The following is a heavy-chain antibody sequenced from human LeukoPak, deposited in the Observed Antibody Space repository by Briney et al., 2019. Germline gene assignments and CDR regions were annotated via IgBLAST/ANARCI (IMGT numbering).Heavy chain of an antibody. J-gene: IGHJ4*02. CDR2: IKEDGSKI. D-gene: IGHD6-13*01. V-gene: IGHV3-7*03. Sequence: GGSLRLSCAASGFSLSTSWMSWVRQAPGKGLEWLGDIKEDGSKIYYVDSVKGRFTISRDNSKNTLYLQMDSLRAEDTGVYYCAKRSPREFSSSWYSLDYWGQGTLVTVSS. CDR1: GFSLSTSW. CDR3: AKRSPREFSSSWYSLDY.